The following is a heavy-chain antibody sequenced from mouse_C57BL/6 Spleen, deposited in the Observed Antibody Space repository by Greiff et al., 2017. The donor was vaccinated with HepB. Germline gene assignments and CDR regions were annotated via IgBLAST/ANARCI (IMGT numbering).Heavy chain of an antibody. J-gene: IGHJ2*01. V-gene: IGHV1-59*01. Sequence: VQLQQSGAELVRPGTSVKLSCKASGYTFTSYWMHWVKQRPGQGLEWIGVIDPSDSYTNYNQKFKGKATLTVDTSSSTAYMQLSSLTSEDSAVYYCARLSHYFDYWGQGTTLTVSS. D-gene: IGHD6-2*01. CDR2: IDPSDSYT. CDR3: ARLSHYFDY. CDR1: GYTFTSYW.